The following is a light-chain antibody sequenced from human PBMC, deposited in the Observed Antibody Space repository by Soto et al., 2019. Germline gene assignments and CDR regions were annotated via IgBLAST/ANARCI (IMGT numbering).Light chain of an antibody. Sequence: QSALTQPASVSGSPGQSITISCTGTSSDVGGYNYASWYQQHPGKAPKLMIYDVSNRPSGVSNRFSGSKSGNTASLTISGLQAEDEADYYCSSYTSNSTVVFGGGTKLTVL. CDR1: SSDVGGYNY. J-gene: IGLJ2*01. V-gene: IGLV2-14*01. CDR3: SSYTSNSTVV. CDR2: DVS.